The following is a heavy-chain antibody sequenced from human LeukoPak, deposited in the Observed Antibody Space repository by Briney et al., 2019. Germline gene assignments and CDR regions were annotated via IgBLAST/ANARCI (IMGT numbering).Heavy chain of an antibody. CDR1: GLTFSIYC. D-gene: IGHD1-26*01. CDR3: AKDLSGSPVD. J-gene: IGHJ4*02. CDR2: IPYDGSNK. Sequence: PGRSLRLFRRVSGLTFSIYCMLWARQAPGKGLEWVAVIPYDGSNKYYADSVKGRFTISRDNSKNTLYLQMNSLRAEDTAVYYCAKDLSGSPVDWGQGTLVTVSS. V-gene: IGHV3-30*18.